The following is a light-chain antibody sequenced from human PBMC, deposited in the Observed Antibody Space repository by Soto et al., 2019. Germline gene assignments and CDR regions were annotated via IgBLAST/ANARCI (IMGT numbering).Light chain of an antibody. V-gene: IGLV1-51*01. CDR3: VTWDNSLRTVV. J-gene: IGLJ2*01. CDR2: DND. Sequence: QSVLTQPPSVSAAPGQKVTISCSGSSSNIGNNYVSWYQQFPGTAPKLLIYDNDRRPSGIPDRVSCSKSGTSATLGITGLQTGDEADYYCVTWDNSLRTVVFGVGTKVTVL. CDR1: SSNIGNNY.